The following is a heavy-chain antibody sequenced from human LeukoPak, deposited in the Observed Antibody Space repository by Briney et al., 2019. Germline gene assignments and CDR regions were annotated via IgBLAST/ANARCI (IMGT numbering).Heavy chain of an antibody. J-gene: IGHJ4*02. Sequence: GGSLRLSCAASGFTFSSYSMNWVRQAPGKGLEWVSSISSSSSYIYYADSVKGRFTISRDNAKNSLYLQMNSLRAEDTAVYYCARTGSGRGYFDYWGQGTLVTVSS. CDR2: ISSSSSYI. CDR1: GFTFSSYS. V-gene: IGHV3-21*01. D-gene: IGHD3-10*01. CDR3: ARTGSGRGYFDY.